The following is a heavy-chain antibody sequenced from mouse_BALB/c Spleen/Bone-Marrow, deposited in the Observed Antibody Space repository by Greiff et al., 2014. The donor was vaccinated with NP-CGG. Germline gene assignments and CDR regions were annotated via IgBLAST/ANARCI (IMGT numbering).Heavy chain of an antibody. CDR2: IYPYNGGT. CDR1: GYTFTDYN. CDR3: ARGWLLSWFAY. Sequence: VQLQQSGPELVKPGASVKISCKASGYTFTDYNMHWVKQSHGRSLEWIGYIYPYNGGTGYNQKFKSKATLTVDNSSITAYMELRSLTSEDSAVYYCARGWLLSWFAYWGQGTLVTVSA. D-gene: IGHD2-3*01. J-gene: IGHJ3*01. V-gene: IGHV1S29*02.